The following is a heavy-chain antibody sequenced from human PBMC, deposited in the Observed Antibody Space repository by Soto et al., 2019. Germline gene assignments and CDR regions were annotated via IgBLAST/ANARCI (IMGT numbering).Heavy chain of an antibody. CDR1: GFPFISYA. CDR2: ITGGGGTTT. Sequence: GGSLRLSCATSGFPFISYAMNWVRRTPGKGLEWVSTITGGGGTTTYYADSVKGRFTISRDDSQNTLYLEMNSLRAEDTAVYYCATLHRGSYGPDYWGQGTLVTVSS. CDR3: ATLHRGSYGPDY. D-gene: IGHD1-26*01. J-gene: IGHJ4*02. V-gene: IGHV3-23*01.